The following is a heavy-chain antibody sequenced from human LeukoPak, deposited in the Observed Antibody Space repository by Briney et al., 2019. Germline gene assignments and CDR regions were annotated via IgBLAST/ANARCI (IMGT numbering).Heavy chain of an antibody. V-gene: IGHV4-39*01. Sequence: SETLSLTCTVSGGSISSSSYYWGWIRQPPGKGLEWIGSIYYSGSTYYNPSLKSRVTISVDTSKNQFSLKLSSVTAADTAVYYCARHVLSLPPERITMVRGVTNWFDPWGQGTLVTVSS. CDR3: ARHVLSLPPERITMVRGVTNWFDP. CDR1: GGSISSSSYY. J-gene: IGHJ5*02. CDR2: IYYSGST. D-gene: IGHD3-10*01.